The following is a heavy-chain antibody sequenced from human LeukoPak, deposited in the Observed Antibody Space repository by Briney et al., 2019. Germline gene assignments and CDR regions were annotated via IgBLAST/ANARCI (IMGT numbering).Heavy chain of an antibody. D-gene: IGHD6-19*01. J-gene: IGHJ4*02. CDR1: GFTFDDYA. CDR3: AKDKGSGWSGIDY. CDR2: INWKSGSI. V-gene: IGHV3-9*01. Sequence: SLRLSCAASGFTFDDYAMHWVRQSPGKGLEWVSGINWKSGSIGYADSVKGRFTISRDNAKNSLYLQMNSLRPEDTAFYYCAKDKGSGWSGIDYWGQGTLVTVSS.